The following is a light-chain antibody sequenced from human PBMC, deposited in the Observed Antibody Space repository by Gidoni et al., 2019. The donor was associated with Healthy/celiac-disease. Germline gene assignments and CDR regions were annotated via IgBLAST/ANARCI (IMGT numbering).Light chain of an antibody. J-gene: IGKJ3*01. CDR1: QSISSY. CDR2: AAS. CDR3: QQSYS. Sequence: IQMTQSPSSLSASVGDRVTITCRASQSISSYLNWYQQKPGKAPKLLIYAASSLQSGVPSRFSGSGSGTDFTLTISSLQPEDFETYYCQQSYSFGPGTKVDIK. V-gene: IGKV1-39*01.